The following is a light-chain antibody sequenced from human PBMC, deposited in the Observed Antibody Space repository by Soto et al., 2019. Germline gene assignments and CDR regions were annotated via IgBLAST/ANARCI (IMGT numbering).Light chain of an antibody. J-gene: IGLJ3*02. Sequence: QSALTQPASVSGSPGQSITISCTGTSSDFGNYNLVSWYQQHPGKVPKLILFEVSNRPSGVSNRFSGSKSGNTASLTISGLQAEDEADYYCSSYTSSSTRVFGGGTKVTVL. CDR1: SSDFGNYNL. CDR2: EVS. V-gene: IGLV2-14*02. CDR3: SSYTSSSTRV.